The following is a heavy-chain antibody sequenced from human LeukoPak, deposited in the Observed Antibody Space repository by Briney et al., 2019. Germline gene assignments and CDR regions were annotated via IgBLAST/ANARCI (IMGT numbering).Heavy chain of an antibody. D-gene: IGHD3-22*01. CDR3: ARINGDSSGYFSLDY. V-gene: IGHV1-46*01. J-gene: IGHJ4*02. CDR1: GYTFTSYY. CDR2: INPSGGST. Sequence: ASVKVSCKASGYTFTSYYMHWVRQAPGQGLEWMGIINPSGGSTSYAQKFQGRVTMTRDTSTSTVYMELSSLRSEDTAVYYWARINGDSSGYFSLDYWGQGILVTVSS.